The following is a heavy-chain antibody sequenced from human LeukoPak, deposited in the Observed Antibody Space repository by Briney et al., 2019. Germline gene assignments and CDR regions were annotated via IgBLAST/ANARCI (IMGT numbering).Heavy chain of an antibody. V-gene: IGHV3-7*01. CDR1: GLTFSTHW. CDR2: IEQDGTKK. Sequence: GGSLRLSCAASGLTFSTHWMSWVRQAPEEGLEWVATIEQDGTKKYYVDSVKGRFTISRDNAKNSLYLQMNSLRADDAAVYYCVRDFDYWGQGILVTVSS. J-gene: IGHJ4*02. CDR3: VRDFDY.